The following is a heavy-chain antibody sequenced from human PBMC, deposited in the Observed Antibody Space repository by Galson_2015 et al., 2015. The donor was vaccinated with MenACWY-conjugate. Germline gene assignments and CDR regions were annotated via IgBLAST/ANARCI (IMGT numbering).Heavy chain of an antibody. D-gene: IGHD5-24*01. CDR3: ARRASDGYGPCDY. CDR2: IYPGESDT. CDR1: GSSFSNYW. J-gene: IGHJ4*02. Sequence: QSGAEVKQPGESLKISCKGSGSSFSNYWIGWVRLMPGKGLEWMGIIYPGESDTKYSPSFQGHVTISADQSTNTAYLQWSSLRASDTAMYYCARRASDGYGPCDYWGQGTQVTVSS. V-gene: IGHV5-51*01.